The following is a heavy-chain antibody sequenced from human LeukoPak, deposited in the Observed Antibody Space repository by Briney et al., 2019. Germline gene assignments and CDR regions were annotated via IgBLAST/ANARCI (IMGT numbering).Heavy chain of an antibody. CDR2: INPSGGGT. J-gene: IGHJ4*02. D-gene: IGHD1-26*01. CDR3: ARPTATNSFDN. CDR1: GGTFSSYA. Sequence: ASVKVSCKASGGTFSSYAISWVRQAPGQGLEWMGIINPSGGGTYYAQKFQGRVTMTRDMSTSTMYMELSSLRSEDTAVYYCARPTATNSFDNWGQGTLVTVSS. V-gene: IGHV1-46*01.